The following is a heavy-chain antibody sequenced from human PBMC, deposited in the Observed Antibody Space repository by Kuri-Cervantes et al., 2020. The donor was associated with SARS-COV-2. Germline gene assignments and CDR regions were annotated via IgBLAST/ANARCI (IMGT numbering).Heavy chain of an antibody. J-gene: IGHJ5*02. V-gene: IGHV3-30*03. Sequence: GGSLRLSCAASGFNFSRTDMHWVRQAPGKGLEWVAVISHDGKNKKCIASGKGRFTISRDNAKNTLYLQMNSLRAEDTAVYYCARDPGYDFWSGYYPRGFDPWGQGTLVTVSS. CDR3: ARDPGYDFWSGYYPRGFDP. CDR1: GFNFSRTD. D-gene: IGHD3-3*01. CDR2: ISHDGKNK.